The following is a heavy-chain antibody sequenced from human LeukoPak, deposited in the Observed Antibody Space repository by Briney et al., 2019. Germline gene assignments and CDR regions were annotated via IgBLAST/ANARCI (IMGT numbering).Heavy chain of an antibody. J-gene: IGHJ4*02. CDR3: ARVVDGGSFDY. Sequence: SETLSLTCTVSGDSISGYYWSWIRQPPGKGLEWIGYIYYSGSTNYNPSLKSRVTISVDTSKNQFSLKLSSVTAADTAVYYCARVVDGGSFDYWGQGTLVTVSS. V-gene: IGHV4-59*01. CDR2: IYYSGST. CDR1: GDSISGYY. D-gene: IGHD2-15*01.